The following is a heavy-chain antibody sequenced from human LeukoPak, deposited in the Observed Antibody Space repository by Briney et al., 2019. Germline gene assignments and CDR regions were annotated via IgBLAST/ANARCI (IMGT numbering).Heavy chain of an antibody. V-gene: IGHV3-73*01. CDR1: GFTFSGSA. J-gene: IGHJ4*02. CDR3: TGETYYFDH. CDR2: IRSKTNSYAT. Sequence: PGGSLRLSCAASGFTFSGSAMHWVRQASGKGLEWVGRIRSKTNSYATSYAASVKGRFALSRDDSKNTAYLQMNSLRAEDTAVYYCTGETYYFDHWGQGTLVTVSS.